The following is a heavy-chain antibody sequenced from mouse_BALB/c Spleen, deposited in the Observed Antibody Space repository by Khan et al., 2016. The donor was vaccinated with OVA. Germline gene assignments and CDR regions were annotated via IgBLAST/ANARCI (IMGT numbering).Heavy chain of an antibody. CDR2: INTYTGEP. D-gene: IGHD2-1*01. V-gene: IGHV9-1*02. J-gene: IGHJ1*01. CDR3: ARYGNYEAFGWYFDV. Sequence: QIQLVQSGPELKKPGETVKISCKASGYTFTNYGMNWVKQAPGKGLKWMGWINTYTGEPTYADDFKGRFAFSLETSASTAYLQFNNLKNEDMATYFCARYGNYEAFGWYFDVWGAGTTVTVSS. CDR1: GYTFTNYG.